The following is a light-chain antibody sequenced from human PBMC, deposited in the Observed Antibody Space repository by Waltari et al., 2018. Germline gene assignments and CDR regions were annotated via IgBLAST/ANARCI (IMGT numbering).Light chain of an antibody. Sequence: EIVLTQSPATLSLSPWERATLSCRPSQSVRSYLAWYQQKPGQAPRLLIYDTSNRASGIPARFSGSGSGTDFSLSISSLEPEDFAVYYCQQRHNWPLTFGGGTKVEIK. J-gene: IGKJ4*01. CDR3: QQRHNWPLT. CDR2: DTS. V-gene: IGKV3-11*01. CDR1: QSVRSY.